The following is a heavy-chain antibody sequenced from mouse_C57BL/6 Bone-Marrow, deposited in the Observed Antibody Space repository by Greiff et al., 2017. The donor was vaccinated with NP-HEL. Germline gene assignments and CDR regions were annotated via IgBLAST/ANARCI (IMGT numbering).Heavy chain of an antibody. J-gene: IGHJ2*01. Sequence: EVKLEESGPGLVKPSQSLSLTCSVTGYSITSGYYWNWIRQFPGNKLEWMGYISYDGSNNYNPSLKNRISITRDTSKNQFFLKLNSVTTEDTATYYCARDWDFDYWGQGTTLTVSS. CDR1: GYSITSGYY. CDR3: ARDWDFDY. V-gene: IGHV3-6*01. CDR2: ISYDGSN. D-gene: IGHD4-1*01.